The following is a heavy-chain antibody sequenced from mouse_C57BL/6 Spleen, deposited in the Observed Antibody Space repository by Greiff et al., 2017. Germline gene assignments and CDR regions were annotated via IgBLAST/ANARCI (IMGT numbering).Heavy chain of an antibody. D-gene: IGHD1-1*01. CDR2: INPNNGGT. V-gene: IGHV1-18*01. J-gene: IGHJ4*01. Sequence: EVQLQESGPELVKPGASVKIPCKASGYTFTDYNMDWVKQSHGKSLEWIGDINPNNGGTIYNQKFKGKATLTVDKSSSTAYMELRTLTSEDTAVYYCARSLLRIPSMDYWGQGTSVTVSS. CDR3: ARSLLRIPSMDY. CDR1: GYTFTDYN.